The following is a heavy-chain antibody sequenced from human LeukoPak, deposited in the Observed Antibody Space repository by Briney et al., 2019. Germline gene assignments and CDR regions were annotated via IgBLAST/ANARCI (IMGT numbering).Heavy chain of an antibody. V-gene: IGHV3-23*01. CDR1: GFTFNSYG. Sequence: GESLKISCAASGFTFNSYGMSWVRQAPGKGLEWASGISGSGASTYYADSVKGRFTISRDNSKNTLYPQMNSLRAEDTAVYYCAKLSCYYDSIMYKGIDYWGQGTLVTVSS. D-gene: IGHD3-22*01. CDR2: ISGSGAST. J-gene: IGHJ4*02. CDR3: AKLSCYYDSIMYKGIDY.